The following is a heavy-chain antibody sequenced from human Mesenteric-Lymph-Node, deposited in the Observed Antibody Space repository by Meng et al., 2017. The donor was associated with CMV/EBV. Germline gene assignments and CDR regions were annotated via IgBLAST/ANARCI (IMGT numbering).Heavy chain of an antibody. V-gene: IGHV1-18*01. D-gene: IGHD3-3*01. CDR2: ISAYNGNT. CDR1: GYTFTSYD. CDR3: AFDFWAGYGMDV. J-gene: IGHJ6*02. Sequence: ASVKVSCKASGYTFTSYDINWVRQAPGQGLEWMGWISAYNGNTNYAQKLQGRVTMTTDTSTSTAYMELRSLRSDDTAVYYCAFDFWAGYGMDVWGQGTTVTVSS.